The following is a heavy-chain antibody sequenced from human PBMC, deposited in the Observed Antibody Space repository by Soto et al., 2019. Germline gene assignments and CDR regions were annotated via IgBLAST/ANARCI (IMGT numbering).Heavy chain of an antibody. CDR2: IYYSGST. J-gene: IGHJ4*02. CDR1: GGSVGSGSYY. CDR3: AGVIAVAGASDY. D-gene: IGHD6-19*01. Sequence: SETLSLTCTVSGGSVGSGSYYWSWIRQPPGKGLEWIGYIYYSGSTNYNPSLKSRVTISVDTSKNQFSLKLSSVTAADTAVYYCAGVIAVAGASDYWGQGTLVTVSS. V-gene: IGHV4-61*01.